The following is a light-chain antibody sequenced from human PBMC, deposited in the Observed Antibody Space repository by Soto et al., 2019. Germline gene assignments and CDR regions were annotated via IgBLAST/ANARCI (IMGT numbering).Light chain of an antibody. Sequence: IVLTQSPATRCLSPGERATLSWRASQSVSAYVTYLAWYQQKPGQAPRLLSYGASTGATGLPARFSVSGSGTEFTLTINSLKDEDCAVYYCQQYYNWTRTFGQGTRLEIK. V-gene: IGKV3-15*01. J-gene: IGKJ5*01. CDR1: QSVSAY. CDR2: GAS. CDR3: QQYYNWTRT.